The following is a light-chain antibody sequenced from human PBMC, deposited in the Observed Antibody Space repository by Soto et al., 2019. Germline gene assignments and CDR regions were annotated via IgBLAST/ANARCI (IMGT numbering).Light chain of an antibody. Sequence: AIQMTQSPSSLSASVGDRVTITCRASQDIRNDLAWYQQQPGKAPKILIYAASTLQSGVPSRFSGSGSGTDFTLTISSLQPEDFATYHCLQDHNSLTFGPGTKVDIK. CDR2: AAS. CDR3: LQDHNSLT. V-gene: IGKV1-6*01. J-gene: IGKJ3*01. CDR1: QDIRND.